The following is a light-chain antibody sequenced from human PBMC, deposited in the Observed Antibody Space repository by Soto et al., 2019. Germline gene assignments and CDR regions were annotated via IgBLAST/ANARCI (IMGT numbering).Light chain of an antibody. CDR2: DVT. V-gene: IGLV2-14*01. CDR1: SSDVGGYNY. J-gene: IGLJ1*01. Sequence: QSALTQPASVSGSPGQSITISSTGTSSDVGGYNYVSWYQQHPGKAPRCVIYDVTNRPSGVSNRFSGSKSGNTASLTISGLQAEDEADYYCSSYTTSNTRQVVFGTGTKVTVL. CDR3: SSYTTSNTRQVV.